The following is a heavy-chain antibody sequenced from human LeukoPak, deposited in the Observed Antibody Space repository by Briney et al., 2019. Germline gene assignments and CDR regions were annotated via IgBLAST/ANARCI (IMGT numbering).Heavy chain of an antibody. CDR2: IYPGDSDT. Sequence: GSISTYYWSWIRQPPGKGLEWMGIIYPGDSDTRYSPSFQGQVTISADKSISTAYLQWSSLKASDTAMYYCARSYYYFDYWGQGTLVTVSS. V-gene: IGHV5-51*01. J-gene: IGHJ4*02. CDR1: GSISTYYW. D-gene: IGHD1-26*01. CDR3: ARSYYYFDY.